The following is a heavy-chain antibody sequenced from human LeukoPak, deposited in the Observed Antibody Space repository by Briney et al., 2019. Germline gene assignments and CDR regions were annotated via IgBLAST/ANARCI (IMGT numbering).Heavy chain of an antibody. CDR1: GGSISSGDYY. J-gene: IGHJ3*02. D-gene: IGHD5-12*01. V-gene: IGHV4-30-4*01. CDR3: ARELGYSGYDRGYAFDI. CDR2: IYYSGST. Sequence: SQTLSLTCTVSGGSISSGDYYWSWFRQPPGKGLEWIGYIYYSGSTNYNPSLKSRVTISVDTSKNQFSLKLSSVTAADTAVYYCARELGYSGYDRGYAFDIWGQGTMVTVSS.